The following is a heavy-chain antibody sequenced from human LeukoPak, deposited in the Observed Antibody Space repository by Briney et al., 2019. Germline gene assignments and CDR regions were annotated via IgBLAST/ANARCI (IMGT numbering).Heavy chain of an antibody. CDR1: GGSISSGTYF. J-gene: IGHJ4*02. V-gene: IGHV4-39*01. CDR3: ATTASHFDY. Sequence: SETLSLTCTVSGGSISSGTYFWSWIRQPAGKGLEWIGSIYYSGSTYYNPSLKSRVTISVDTSKDQFSLKLSSVTAADTAVYYCATTASHFDYWGQGTLVTVSS. CDR2: IYYSGST.